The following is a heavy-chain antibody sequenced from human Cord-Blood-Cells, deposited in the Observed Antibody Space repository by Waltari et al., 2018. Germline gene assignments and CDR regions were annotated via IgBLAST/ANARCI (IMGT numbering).Heavy chain of an antibody. D-gene: IGHD3-16*02. J-gene: IGHJ6*02. Sequence: QVQLVQSGAEVKKPGSSLKVSCKASVGTFSSYALRWLREAPGQVLEWMGGIIPIFGTANYAQKFQGRVTITADKSTSTAYMELSSLRSEDTAVYYCARAVFTRGSYRYYYYGMDVWGQGTTVTVSS. CDR2: IIPIFGTA. CDR3: ARAVFTRGSYRYYYYGMDV. CDR1: VGTFSSYA. V-gene: IGHV1-69*06.